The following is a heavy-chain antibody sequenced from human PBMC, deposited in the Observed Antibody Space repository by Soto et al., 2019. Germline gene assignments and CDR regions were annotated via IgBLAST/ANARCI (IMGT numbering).Heavy chain of an antibody. Sequence: GGSLRLSCAASGFTFSSFAMHWVRQAPGKGLEWVSAISYDGSHKYYADSVKGRFTISRDNSKNTLYLQMNSLRPEDRAVYYCARDRRQQLVPLDYWGQGTLVTVSS. V-gene: IGHV3-30-3*01. CDR3: ARDRRQQLVPLDY. J-gene: IGHJ4*02. CDR2: ISYDGSHK. D-gene: IGHD6-13*01. CDR1: GFTFSSFA.